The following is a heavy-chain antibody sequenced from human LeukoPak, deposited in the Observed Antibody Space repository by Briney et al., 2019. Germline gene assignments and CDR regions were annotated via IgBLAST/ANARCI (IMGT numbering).Heavy chain of an antibody. J-gene: IGHJ3*02. CDR3: AHDILTGYQPDAFDI. D-gene: IGHD3-9*01. Sequence: GGSLRLSCAASGFTFSSYGMHWVRQAPGKGLEWVAVISYDGSNKYYADSVKGRFTISRDNSKNTLYLQMNSLRAEDTAVYYCAHDILTGYQPDAFDIWGQGTMVTVSS. CDR1: GFTFSSYG. CDR2: ISYDGSNK. V-gene: IGHV3-30*18.